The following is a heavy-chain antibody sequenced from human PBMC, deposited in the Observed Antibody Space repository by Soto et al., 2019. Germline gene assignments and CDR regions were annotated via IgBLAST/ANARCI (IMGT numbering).Heavy chain of an antibody. J-gene: IGHJ5*02. Sequence: QLQLVQSGAEVKKSGASVTISRKASGYSFTSYAIHWERQAPGQRIEWIGWINGGSGATIYSQRFQDRVTLTRDTSASAAYMEMSGLTSEDTAIYYCARVPPPVAWYDTWGQGTLVSVSS. CDR2: INGGSGAT. CDR1: GYSFTSYA. CDR3: ARVPPPVAWYDT. V-gene: IGHV1-3*01.